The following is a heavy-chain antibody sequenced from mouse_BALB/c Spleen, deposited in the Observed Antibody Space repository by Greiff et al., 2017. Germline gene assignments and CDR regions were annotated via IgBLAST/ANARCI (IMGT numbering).Heavy chain of an antibody. V-gene: IGHV5-6-4*01. D-gene: IGHD2-1*01. CDR1: GFTFSSYT. CDR3: TRDGDGNYEWFAY. J-gene: IGHJ3*01. CDR2: ISSGGSYT. Sequence: EVHLVESGGGLVKPGGSLKLSCAASGFTFSSYTMSWVRQTPEKRLEWVATISSGGSYTYYPDSVKGRFTISRDNAKNTLYLQMSSLKSDTAMYYCTRDGDGNYEWFAYWGQGTLVTVSA.